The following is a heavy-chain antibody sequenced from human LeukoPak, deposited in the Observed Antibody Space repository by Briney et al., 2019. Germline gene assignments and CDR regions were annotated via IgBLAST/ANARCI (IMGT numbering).Heavy chain of an antibody. CDR1: GGSISSYY. V-gene: IGHV4-59*01. D-gene: IGHD2-2*01. Sequence: PSETLSLTCTVSGGSISSYYWSWIRQPPGKGLEWIGYIYYSGSTNYNPSLKSRVTISVDTSKNQFSLKLSSVTAADTAVYYCARDIGASWGWFDPWGQGTLVTVSS. J-gene: IGHJ5*02. CDR2: IYYSGST. CDR3: ARDIGASWGWFDP.